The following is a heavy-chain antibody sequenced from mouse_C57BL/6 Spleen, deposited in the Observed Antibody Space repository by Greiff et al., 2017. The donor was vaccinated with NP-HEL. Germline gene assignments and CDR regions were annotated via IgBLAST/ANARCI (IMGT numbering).Heavy chain of an antibody. CDR2: IDPSDSYT. J-gene: IGHJ4*01. Sequence: QVQLQQSGAELVMPGASVKLSCKASGYTFTSYWMHWVKQRPGQGLEWIGEIDPSDSYTNYNQKFKGKSTLTVDKSSSTAYMQLSSLTSEDSAVYYCARGIYDGYFYAMDYWGQGTSVTVSS. CDR1: GYTFTSYW. D-gene: IGHD2-3*01. CDR3: ARGIYDGYFYAMDY. V-gene: IGHV1-69*01.